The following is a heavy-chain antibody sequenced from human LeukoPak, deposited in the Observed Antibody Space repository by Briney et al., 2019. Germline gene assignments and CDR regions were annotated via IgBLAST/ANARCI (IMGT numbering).Heavy chain of an antibody. CDR1: GYSFTSYW. J-gene: IGHJ4*02. D-gene: IGHD3-22*01. Sequence: GESLKISCKGSGYSFTSYWISWVRQMPGKGVEWMGRIDPSDSYTNYSPSFQGHVSISADKSNSTAYLQWSSLKASDTAMYYCARVPKSNYDSSGYSDYWGQGTLVTVSS. CDR3: ARVPKSNYDSSGYSDY. V-gene: IGHV5-10-1*01. CDR2: IDPSDSYT.